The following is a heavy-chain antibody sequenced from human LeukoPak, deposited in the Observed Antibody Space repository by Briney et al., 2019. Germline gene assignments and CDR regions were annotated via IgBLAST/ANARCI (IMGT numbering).Heavy chain of an antibody. CDR2: IYPGDSDT. V-gene: IGHV5-51*01. CDR1: GYSFTSYW. Sequence: GESLKISCKGSGYSFTSYWIGWVRQMPGKGLEWMGIIYPGDSDTRYSPSFQGQVTISADKSISTAYLQWSSLKASDTAMYYCARLVGVGSWYPMWGYFDYWGQGTLVTVSS. CDR3: ARLVGVGSWYPMWGYFDY. J-gene: IGHJ4*02. D-gene: IGHD6-13*01.